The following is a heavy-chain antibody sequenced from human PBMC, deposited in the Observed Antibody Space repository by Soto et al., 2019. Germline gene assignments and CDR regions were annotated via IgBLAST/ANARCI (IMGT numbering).Heavy chain of an antibody. CDR3: ARVVTIFGVVTHNWFAP. D-gene: IGHD3-3*01. CDR2: INAGNGNT. CDR1: GYTFTSYA. Sequence: QVQLVQSGAEVKKPGASVKVYCKASGYTFTSYAMHWVRQAPGQSLEWMGWINAGNGNTKYSQKFQGRVTITGDTSASTAYMELSSLRSEDTAVYYCARVVTIFGVVTHNWFAPWGQGTLVTVSS. J-gene: IGHJ5*02. V-gene: IGHV1-3*01.